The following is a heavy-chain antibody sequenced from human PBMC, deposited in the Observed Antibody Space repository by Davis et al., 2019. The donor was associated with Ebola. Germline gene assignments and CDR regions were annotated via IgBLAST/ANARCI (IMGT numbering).Heavy chain of an antibody. CDR1: GFTFSSYA. CDR2: IRYDGSNK. D-gene: IGHD1-14*01. CDR3: AAANPARY. Sequence: GESLKISCAASGFTFSSYAMQWVRQAPGKGLEWVAFIRYDGSNKYYSDSVKDRFTVSRDNSKNALYLQMNSLRRDDTAVYYCAAANPARYWGQGTLVTVSS. J-gene: IGHJ4*02. V-gene: IGHV3-30*02.